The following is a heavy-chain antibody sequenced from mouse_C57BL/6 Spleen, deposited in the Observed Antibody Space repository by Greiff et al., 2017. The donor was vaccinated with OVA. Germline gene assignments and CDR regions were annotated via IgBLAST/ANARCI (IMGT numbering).Heavy chain of an antibody. CDR3: ARGIYCYGSSYWYFDY. Sequence: QVQLQQPGAELVKPGASVKMSCKASGYTFTSYWITWVKQRPGQGLEWIGDIYPGSGSTNYNEKFKSKATLTVDTSSSTAYMQLSSLTSEDSAVYYCARGIYCYGSSYWYFDYWGQGTPLTVSS. V-gene: IGHV1-55*01. J-gene: IGHJ2*01. CDR1: GYTFTSYW. CDR2: IYPGSGST. D-gene: IGHD1-1*01.